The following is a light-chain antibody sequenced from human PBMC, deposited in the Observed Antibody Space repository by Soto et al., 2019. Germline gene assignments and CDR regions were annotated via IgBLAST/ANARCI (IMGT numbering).Light chain of an antibody. V-gene: IGKV3-20*01. Sequence: IVLTQSPGTLSLSPGERATLSCRASQSVSSSYLAWYQQKPGQAPRLLIYGASSRATGIPDRFSGSGSGTDFTLTISRLEPEDFAVYYCQQYGSSLLFTFGPGTKVDI. CDR3: QQYGSSLLFT. J-gene: IGKJ3*01. CDR2: GAS. CDR1: QSVSSSY.